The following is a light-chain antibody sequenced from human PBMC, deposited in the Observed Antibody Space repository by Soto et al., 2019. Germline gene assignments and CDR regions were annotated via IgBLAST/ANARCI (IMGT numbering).Light chain of an antibody. CDR1: QSISSY. CDR2: DAS. V-gene: IGKV1-5*01. CDR3: HKYNSYPRT. Sequence: DIRMTQSPSSLSASVGDRVTITCRASQSISSYLNWYQQKPGKAPELLIYDASSLNRGVPSRFSGSGSGTDFTLTISRLQPDDFATYYCHKYNSYPRTFGHGTKVDIK. J-gene: IGKJ1*01.